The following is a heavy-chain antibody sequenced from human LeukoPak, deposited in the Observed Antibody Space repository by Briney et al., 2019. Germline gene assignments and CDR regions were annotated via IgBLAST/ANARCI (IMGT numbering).Heavy chain of an antibody. CDR2: INHSGST. J-gene: IGHJ4*02. CDR3: ARVGSFGVVNKGPFGY. Sequence: PSETLSLTCAVYGGSFSGYYWSWIRQPPGKGLEWIGEINHSGSTNYKPSLKSRVTISVDTSKNQFSMKLSSMTAADTAVYYCARVGSFGVVNKGPFGYWGQGTPVTVSS. D-gene: IGHD3-3*01. CDR1: GGSFSGYY. V-gene: IGHV4-34*01.